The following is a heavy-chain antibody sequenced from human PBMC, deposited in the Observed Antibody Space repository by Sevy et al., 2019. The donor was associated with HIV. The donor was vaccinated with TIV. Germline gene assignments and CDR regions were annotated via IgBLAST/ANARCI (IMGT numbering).Heavy chain of an antibody. V-gene: IGHV3-30*04. Sequence: GGSLRLSCAASGFTFSSYAMHWVRQAPGKGLEWVAVISYDGSNKYYADSVKGRFTISRDNSKNTLYLQMNSLRAEDTAVYYCARDPDTAMVTYYFDYWGQGTLVTVSS. CDR2: ISYDGSNK. CDR3: ARDPDTAMVTYYFDY. CDR1: GFTFSSYA. D-gene: IGHD5-18*01. J-gene: IGHJ4*02.